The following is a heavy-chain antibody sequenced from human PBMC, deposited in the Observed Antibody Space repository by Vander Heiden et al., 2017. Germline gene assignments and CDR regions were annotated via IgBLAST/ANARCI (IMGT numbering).Heavy chain of an antibody. D-gene: IGHD3-22*01. CDR3: AREGSGNYFDLGYYYYGMDV. CDR1: GGAVSGYY. V-gene: IGHV4-59*02. J-gene: IGHJ6*02. Sequence: QVQLQESGPGLVKPSATLSLTCTVSGGAVSGYYWNWIRQPPGKGLEWIGHIYDSGSPDYNPSLKSRVTMSIDTSKNQISLILSSVTAADTAVYYCAREGSGNYFDLGYYYYGMDVWGQGTTVTVSS. CDR2: IYDSGSP.